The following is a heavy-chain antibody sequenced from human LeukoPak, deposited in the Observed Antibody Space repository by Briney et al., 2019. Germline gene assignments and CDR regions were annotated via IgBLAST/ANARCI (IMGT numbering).Heavy chain of an antibody. CDR3: ARVGSSYDSSGYYSGFDY. CDR1: GYTFTSYY. D-gene: IGHD3-22*01. V-gene: IGHV1-46*01. Sequence: ASVKVSCKASGYTFTSYYMHWVRQAPGQGLEWMGIINPSGGSTSYAQKFQGRVTMTRDTSTSTVYMELSSLRSEDTAGYYCARVGSSYDSSGYYSGFDYWGQGTLVTVSS. J-gene: IGHJ4*02. CDR2: INPSGGST.